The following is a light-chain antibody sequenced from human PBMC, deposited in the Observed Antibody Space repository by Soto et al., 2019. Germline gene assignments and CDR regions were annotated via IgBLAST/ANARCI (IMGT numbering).Light chain of an antibody. CDR1: SSDIGGYNY. Sequence: QSVLTQPASVSGSPGQSITISCTGTSSDIGGYNYVSWYQQHPDKAPKLMISDVSNRPSGISNRFSGSKSGNTASLTISRLQAEDEADYYCSSYSGNSTRYVYGTGTKVTVL. CDR3: SSYSGNSTRYV. J-gene: IGLJ1*01. CDR2: DVS. V-gene: IGLV2-14*03.